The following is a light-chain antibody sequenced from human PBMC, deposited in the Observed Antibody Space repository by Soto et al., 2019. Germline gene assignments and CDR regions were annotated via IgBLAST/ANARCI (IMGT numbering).Light chain of an antibody. Sequence: AIQMTQSPSSLSASVGDRVTITCRASQGIGSDLGWYQQRPGEAPKLLIYGTSSLQSGVPSRFSGSGSGTDFTLTISSLQPEDFATYYCLQDYDYPRTFGQGTKVEI. J-gene: IGKJ1*01. CDR2: GTS. V-gene: IGKV1-6*01. CDR1: QGIGSD. CDR3: LQDYDYPRT.